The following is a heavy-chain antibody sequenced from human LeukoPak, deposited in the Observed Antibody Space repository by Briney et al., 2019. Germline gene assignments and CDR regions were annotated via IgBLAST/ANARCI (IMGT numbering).Heavy chain of an antibody. CDR2: IYYSGST. Sequence: PSETLSLTCTVSGGSVSSGSYYWSWIRQPPGKGLEWIGYIYYSGSTNYNPSLKSRVTISVDTSKNQFSLKLSSVTAADTAVYYCARHVVSSSSSSFDYWGQGTLVTVSS. V-gene: IGHV4-61*01. J-gene: IGHJ4*02. CDR3: ARHVVSSSSSSFDY. D-gene: IGHD6-6*01. CDR1: GGSVSSGSYY.